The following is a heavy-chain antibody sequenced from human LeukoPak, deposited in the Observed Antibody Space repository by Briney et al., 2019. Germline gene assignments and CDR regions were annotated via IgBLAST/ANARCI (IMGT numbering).Heavy chain of an antibody. CDR1: GGSITSSSYY. D-gene: IGHD1-26*01. CDR3: ARPAWEGTYSGGDAFDV. J-gene: IGHJ3*01. V-gene: IGHV4-39*07. CDR2: IYTSGST. Sequence: KPSETLSLTCTVSGGSITSSSYYWGWIRQPPGKGLEWIGRIYTSGSTDYNPSLKSRVTISVDTSKNQFSLKLSSVTAADTAVYYCARPAWEGTYSGGDAFDVWGPGTMVTVSS.